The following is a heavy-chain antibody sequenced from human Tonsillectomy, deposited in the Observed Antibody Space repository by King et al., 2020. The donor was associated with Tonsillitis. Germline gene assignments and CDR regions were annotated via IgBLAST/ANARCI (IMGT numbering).Heavy chain of an antibody. D-gene: IGHD3-16*02. Sequence: GGGVGRPGGSLRLACAASGFTFSTYAMSWVRQAPGKGLAWVSGSSGSGGNIHYADSAKGRFTISRDNSKNTLYLQMNSLRAEDTAVYYCAKEGDYDYVWGSYRFDYWGQGTLVTVSS. J-gene: IGHJ4*02. V-gene: IGHV3-23*01. CDR1: GFTFSTYA. CDR3: AKEGDYDYVWGSYRFDY. CDR2: SSGSGGNI.